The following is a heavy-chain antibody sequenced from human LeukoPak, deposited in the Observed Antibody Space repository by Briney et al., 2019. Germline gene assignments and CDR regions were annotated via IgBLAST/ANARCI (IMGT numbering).Heavy chain of an antibody. Sequence: GGSLRLSCAASGFTVRTNYMTWVRQAPGKGLEWVSVIYSDGSTYNVDSVKGRFTISRDNSKNTVYLQLNSLRAEDTAVYHCARIADYWGQGTLVTVSS. J-gene: IGHJ4*02. V-gene: IGHV3-53*01. CDR3: ARIADY. CDR1: GFTVRTNY. CDR2: IYSDGST.